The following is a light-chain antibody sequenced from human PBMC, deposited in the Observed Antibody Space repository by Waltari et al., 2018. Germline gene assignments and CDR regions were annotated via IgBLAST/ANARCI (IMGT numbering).Light chain of an antibody. V-gene: IGKV3D-15*01. Sequence: EIVMTQSTATLSLSPGESATLSCRASQSVSSSLACYQQKPGQAPRLLIYGASSRATGIPDMFSGSGSGTDFTLTISSLEPEDVGVYYCLQRSNWPYSFGQGTKVEIK. J-gene: IGKJ2*03. CDR3: LQRSNWPYS. CDR1: QSVSSS. CDR2: GAS.